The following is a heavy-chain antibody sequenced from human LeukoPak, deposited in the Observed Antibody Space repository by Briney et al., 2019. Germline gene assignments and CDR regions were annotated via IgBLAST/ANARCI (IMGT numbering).Heavy chain of an antibody. V-gene: IGHV1-24*01. Sequence: ASVKDSCKDSGYTLTELSMHWVRQAPGKGLEGVGGFDPEDGETIYAQKFQGRVTMTEDTSTDTAYMELSSLRSEDTAVYYCATNANYYDSSVRYWGPGTLVTVSS. CDR3: ATNANYYDSSVRY. CDR2: FDPEDGET. D-gene: IGHD3-22*01. CDR1: GYTLTELS. J-gene: IGHJ4*02.